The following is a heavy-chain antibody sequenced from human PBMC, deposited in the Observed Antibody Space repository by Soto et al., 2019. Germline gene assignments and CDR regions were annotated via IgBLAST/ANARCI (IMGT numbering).Heavy chain of an antibody. V-gene: IGHV4-30-4*01. D-gene: IGHD1-26*01. J-gene: IGHJ4*02. CDR3: VTVNLVGAAYYFDY. Sequence: KTSETLSLTCTVSGGSIRNGDYYWGWIRQPPGKGLEWIGYVYYSGTTYSHPSLNSRVSISVDTSENQFSLRLTSVTAADTAMYYCVTVNLVGAAYYFDYWGPGTLVTVSS. CDR1: GGSIRNGDYY. CDR2: VYYSGTT.